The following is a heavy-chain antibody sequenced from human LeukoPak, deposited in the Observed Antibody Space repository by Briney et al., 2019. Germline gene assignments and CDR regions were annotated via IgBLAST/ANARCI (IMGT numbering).Heavy chain of an antibody. J-gene: IGHJ5*02. D-gene: IGHD3-22*01. V-gene: IGHV4-4*09. CDR1: GSSLTDYF. Sequence: SETLSLTCTVSGSSLTDYFWSWIRQSPGKGLEWIGYTYPSGNTNYNPSLKSRVTISVDTSKNQFSLKLSSVTAADTAVYYCAKISSGFLQRRYWFDPWGQGTLVTVSS. CDR2: TYPSGNT. CDR3: AKISSGFLQRRYWFDP.